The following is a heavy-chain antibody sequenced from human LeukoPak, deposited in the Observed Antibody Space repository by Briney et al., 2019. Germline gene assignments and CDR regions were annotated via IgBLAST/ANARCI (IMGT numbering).Heavy chain of an antibody. CDR3: AKDLVGIVVVVAATGAFDI. CDR2: ISGSGGST. CDR1: GFTFSSYA. D-gene: IGHD2-15*01. Sequence: QPGRSLRLSCAASGFTFSSYAMSWVRQAPGKGLEWVSTISGSGGSTNYADSVKGRFTISRDNSKNTLYLQMNSLRAEDTAVYYCAKDLVGIVVVVAATGAFDIWGQGTMVTVSS. V-gene: IGHV3-23*01. J-gene: IGHJ3*02.